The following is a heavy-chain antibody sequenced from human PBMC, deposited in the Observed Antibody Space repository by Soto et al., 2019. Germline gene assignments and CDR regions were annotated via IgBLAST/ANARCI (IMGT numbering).Heavy chain of an antibody. Sequence: SETLSLTCPVSGCSISSSSYYWGWIRQPPGKGLEGIGSIYYSGSTYYNPSLKSRVTISVDTSKNQFSLKLSSVTAADTAVYYCARGGGGARVVRSSTSNYYYGMDVWGQGTTVTVSS. CDR2: IYYSGST. CDR3: ARGGGGARVVRSSTSNYYYGMDV. CDR1: GCSISSSSYY. D-gene: IGHD2-2*01. J-gene: IGHJ6*02. V-gene: IGHV4-39*07.